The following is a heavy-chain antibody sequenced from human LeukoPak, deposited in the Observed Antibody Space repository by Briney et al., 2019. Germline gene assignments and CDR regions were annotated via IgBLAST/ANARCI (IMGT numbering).Heavy chain of an antibody. CDR3: AKGPDGDFTIFDY. CDR2: ISSSSSYI. J-gene: IGHJ4*02. V-gene: IGHV3-21*04. CDR1: GFTFSSYS. Sequence: GRSLRLSCAASGFTFSSYSMNWVRQAPGKGLEWVSSISSSSSYIYYADSVKGRFTISRDNSKNTLYLQMNSLRAEDTAVYYCAKGPDGDFTIFDYWGQGTLVTVSS. D-gene: IGHD4-17*01.